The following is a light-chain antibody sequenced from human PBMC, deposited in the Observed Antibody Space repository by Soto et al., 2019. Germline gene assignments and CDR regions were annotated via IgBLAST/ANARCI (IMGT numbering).Light chain of an antibody. CDR2: GAS. CDR3: QQYNDWPLPT. Sequence: EIVMTQSPATLLVSPGERVTLSCRASRSIITNLAWYQHKPGQAPRLLIYGASTRAAGIPARVTGSGSGTEFTLTISSLQSEDFAFYYCQQYNDWPLPTFGGGTKVEIK. J-gene: IGKJ4*01. V-gene: IGKV3-15*01. CDR1: RSIITN.